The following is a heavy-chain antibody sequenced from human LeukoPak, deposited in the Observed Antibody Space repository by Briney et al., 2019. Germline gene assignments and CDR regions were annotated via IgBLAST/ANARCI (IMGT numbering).Heavy chain of an antibody. Sequence: PGGSLRLSCAAAGFTFSSYGMQWVRQAPGKGLGWVAVIWYDGSNKYYADSVKGRFTISRDNSKNTLYLQMNSLRAEDTAVYYCAKEPSSSWYSYYYYMDVWGKGTTVTVSS. D-gene: IGHD6-13*01. V-gene: IGHV3-33*06. CDR3: AKEPSSSWYSYYYYMDV. CDR2: IWYDGSNK. J-gene: IGHJ6*03. CDR1: GFTFSSYG.